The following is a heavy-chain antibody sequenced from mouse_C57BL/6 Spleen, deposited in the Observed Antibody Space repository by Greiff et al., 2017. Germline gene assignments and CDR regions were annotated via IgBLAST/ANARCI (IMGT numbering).Heavy chain of an antibody. V-gene: IGHV14-3*01. CDR3: ALNWDFYAMDY. D-gene: IGHD4-1*01. J-gene: IGHJ4*01. CDR1: GYNITNTY. CDR2: IDPANGNT. Sequence: VQLKESVAELVRPGASVKLSCTASGYNITNTYMHWVKQRPEQGLEWIGRIDPANGNTKYDQKFQGKATLTADTSSTTASLQLSSLTSEDTAIYYCALNWDFYAMDYWGQGTSVTVSS.